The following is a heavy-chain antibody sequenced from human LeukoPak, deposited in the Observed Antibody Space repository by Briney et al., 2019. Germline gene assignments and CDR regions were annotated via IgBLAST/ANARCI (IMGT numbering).Heavy chain of an antibody. CDR3: ARADNWNDVSDY. V-gene: IGHV1-2*02. CDR2: INPNSGGT. Sequence: ASVKVSCKASGYTFTGYYMHWVRQAPGQGLEWMGWINPNSGGTNYAQKFQGRVTMTRDTSISTAYTELSRLRSDDTAVYYCARADNWNDVSDYWGQGTLVTVSS. CDR1: GYTFTGYY. J-gene: IGHJ4*02. D-gene: IGHD1-1*01.